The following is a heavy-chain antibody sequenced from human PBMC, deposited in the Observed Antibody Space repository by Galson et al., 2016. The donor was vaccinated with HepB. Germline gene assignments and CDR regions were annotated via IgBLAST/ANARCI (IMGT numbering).Heavy chain of an antibody. CDR3: AIDGERYSGSYHFDY. V-gene: IGHV5-51*01. D-gene: IGHD1-26*01. Sequence: QSGAEVKKPGESLKISCKGSGYSFTTYWIGWVRQMPGKGLEWMGIIYPGDSDTRYSPSFQGQVTISADKSISTAYLHWSSLKASGTAMYYCAIDGERYSGSYHFDYWGQGTLVTVSS. CDR2: IYPGDSDT. J-gene: IGHJ4*02. CDR1: GYSFTTYW.